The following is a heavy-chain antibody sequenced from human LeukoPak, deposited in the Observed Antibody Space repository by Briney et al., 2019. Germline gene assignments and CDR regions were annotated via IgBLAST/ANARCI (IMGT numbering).Heavy chain of an antibody. CDR1: GGSISSSSYY. V-gene: IGHV4-39*01. CDR3: ARGTDSDNWFDP. Sequence: PSETLSLTCTASGGSISSSSYYWGWIRQPPGKGLEWIGSIYYSGSTYYNPSLKSRVTISVDTSKNQFSLKLSSVTAADTAVYYCARGTDSDNWFDPWGQGTLVTVSS. D-gene: IGHD1-1*01. J-gene: IGHJ5*02. CDR2: IYYSGST.